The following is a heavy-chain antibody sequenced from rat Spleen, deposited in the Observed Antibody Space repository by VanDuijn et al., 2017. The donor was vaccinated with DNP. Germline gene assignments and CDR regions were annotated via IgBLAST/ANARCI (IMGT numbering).Heavy chain of an antibody. CDR3: ARGNYFYAMDA. CDR1: GYSITSNY. V-gene: IGHV3-1*01. CDR2: ISYSGSS. D-gene: IGHD1-1*01. Sequence: EVQLQESGSGLVKPSQSLSLTCSVTGYSITSNYWGWIRKFPGNKLEYIGHISYSGSSSYNPSLKSRFSITRDTSKNQFFLQLNSVTPEDTATYSCARGNYFYAMDAWGQGTSVTVSS. J-gene: IGHJ4*01.